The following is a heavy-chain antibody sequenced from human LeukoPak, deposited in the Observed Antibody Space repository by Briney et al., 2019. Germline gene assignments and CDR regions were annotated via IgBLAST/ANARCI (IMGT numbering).Heavy chain of an antibody. Sequence: GESLKISCKGSGYKFTTYWIGWVRQMPGKGLEWMGIIYPGDSDTRYSPSFQGQVTISADKSISTAYLQWSSLKASDTAMYYCARQYYYDSSGNEAFDIWGQGTMVTVSS. CDR1: GYKFTTYW. D-gene: IGHD3-22*01. V-gene: IGHV5-51*01. J-gene: IGHJ3*02. CDR3: ARQYYYDSSGNEAFDI. CDR2: IYPGDSDT.